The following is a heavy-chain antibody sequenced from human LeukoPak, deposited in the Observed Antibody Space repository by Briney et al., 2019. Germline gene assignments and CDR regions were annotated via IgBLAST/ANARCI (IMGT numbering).Heavy chain of an antibody. Sequence: SETLSLTCTVSGGSISSSSYYWGWIRQPPGKGLEWIGSIYYSGSTHYNPSLKSRVTISVDTSKNQFSLKLSSVTAADTAVYYCARERTYSSSWYVVDWFDPWGQGTLVTVSS. D-gene: IGHD6-13*01. J-gene: IGHJ5*02. CDR1: GGSISSSSYY. CDR2: IYYSGST. V-gene: IGHV4-39*07. CDR3: ARERTYSSSWYVVDWFDP.